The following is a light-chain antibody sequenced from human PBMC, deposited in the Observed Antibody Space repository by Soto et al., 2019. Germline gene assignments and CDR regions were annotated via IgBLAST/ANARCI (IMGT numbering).Light chain of an antibody. CDR3: QQYNNWPWT. J-gene: IGKJ1*01. CDR1: QSISDT. CDR2: RAS. Sequence: EIVMTQSPATLSVSPGGRATLSCRASQSISDTLAWYQQRPGQAPRLLIYRASSRAPAFPARFSGSGSGTDFTLTISSLQSEDSAVYYCQQYNNWPWTFGQGTKVEIK. V-gene: IGKV3-15*01.